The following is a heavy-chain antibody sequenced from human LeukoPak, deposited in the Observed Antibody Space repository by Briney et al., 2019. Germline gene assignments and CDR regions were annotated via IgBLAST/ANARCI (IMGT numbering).Heavy chain of an antibody. D-gene: IGHD3-22*01. Sequence: ASVKVSCKASGYTFTGYYMHWVRQAPGQGLDWMGRINPNNGGTNYAQKFQGRVTMTRDTSTSTVYMELSSLRSEDTAVYYCARDLDSSGPGGFDYWGQGTLVTVSS. CDR1: GYTFTGYY. CDR3: ARDLDSSGPGGFDY. V-gene: IGHV1-2*06. J-gene: IGHJ4*02. CDR2: INPNNGGT.